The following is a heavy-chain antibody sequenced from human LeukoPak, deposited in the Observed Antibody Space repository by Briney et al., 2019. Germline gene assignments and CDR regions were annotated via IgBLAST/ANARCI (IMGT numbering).Heavy chain of an antibody. V-gene: IGHV1-24*01. CDR3: ACERKKTNWFDP. Sequence: WASVKVSCKVSGYALTELSMHWVRQAPGKGLEWMGGFDPEDGETIYAQKFQGRVTMTEDTSTDTAYMELSSLRSEDTAVYYCACERKKTNWFDPWGQGTLVTVSS. J-gene: IGHJ5*02. CDR1: GYALTELS. D-gene: IGHD2-21*01. CDR2: FDPEDGET.